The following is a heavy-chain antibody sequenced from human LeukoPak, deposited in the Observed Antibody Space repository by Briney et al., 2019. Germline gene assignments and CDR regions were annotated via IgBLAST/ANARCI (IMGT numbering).Heavy chain of an antibody. Sequence: PGGSLRLSCAASGFTFSSYAMHWVRQAPGKGLEWVAIISYDGSNKYYADSVMGRFTISRDSSKNTLYVQMKSLRAEDTAVYYCAREIVVVDIWGQGTLVTVSS. CDR2: ISYDGSNK. J-gene: IGHJ4*02. V-gene: IGHV3-30-3*01. CDR3: AREIVVVDI. CDR1: GFTFSSYA. D-gene: IGHD1-26*01.